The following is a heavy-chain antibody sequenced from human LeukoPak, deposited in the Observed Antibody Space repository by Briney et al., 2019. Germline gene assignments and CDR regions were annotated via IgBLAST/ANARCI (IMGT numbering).Heavy chain of an antibody. J-gene: IGHJ4*02. D-gene: IGHD3-10*01. CDR2: ISGSGGST. Sequence: GGSLRLSCAASGFTFSSYAMSWVRQAPGKGLEWVSAISGSGGSTYYADSVEGRFTISRDNSKNTLYLQMNSLRAEDTAVYYCAAFMVRGVIVEDYWGQGTLVTVSS. CDR1: GFTFSSYA. V-gene: IGHV3-23*01. CDR3: AAFMVRGVIVEDY.